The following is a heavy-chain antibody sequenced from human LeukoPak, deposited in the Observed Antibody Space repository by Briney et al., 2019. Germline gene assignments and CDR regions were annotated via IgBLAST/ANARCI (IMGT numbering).Heavy chain of an antibody. D-gene: IGHD3-22*01. CDR1: GFTFSSYS. CDR3: ARGARLLLSIAFDI. Sequence: PGGSLRLSCAASGFTFSSYSMNWVRQAPGKGLEGVSSISSSSSYIYYADSVKGRFTISRDNAKNSLYLQMNSLRAEDTAVYYCARGARLLLSIAFDIWGQGTMVTVSS. J-gene: IGHJ3*02. V-gene: IGHV3-21*01. CDR2: ISSSSSYI.